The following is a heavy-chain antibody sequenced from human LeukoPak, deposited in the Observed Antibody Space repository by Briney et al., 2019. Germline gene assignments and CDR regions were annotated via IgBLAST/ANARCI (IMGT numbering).Heavy chain of an antibody. J-gene: IGHJ5*02. CDR2: ISYDGSNK. CDR3: AKSWSAIAAAGIGWFDP. CDR1: GFTFSSYG. D-gene: IGHD6-13*01. Sequence: GGSLRLSCAASGFTFSSYGMHWVRQAPGKGLEWVAVISYDGSNKYYADSVKGRFTISRDNSKNTPYLQMNSLRAEDTAVYYCAKSWSAIAAAGIGWFDPWGQGTLVTVSS. V-gene: IGHV3-30*18.